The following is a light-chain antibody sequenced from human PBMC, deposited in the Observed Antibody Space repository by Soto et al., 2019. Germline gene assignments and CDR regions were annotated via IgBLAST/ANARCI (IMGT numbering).Light chain of an antibody. CDR1: QGMSNY. CDR2: GAS. CDR3: QKYDSAPWT. J-gene: IGKJ1*01. Sequence: EIQMTQSPSSLSASVGDRVTITCRASQGMSNYLAWYQQKPGKVPKLLIYGASTLQSGVPSRLSGSGSGTDFTLIINSLQPEDVATYYCQKYDSAPWTFGQGTKVEIK. V-gene: IGKV1-27*01.